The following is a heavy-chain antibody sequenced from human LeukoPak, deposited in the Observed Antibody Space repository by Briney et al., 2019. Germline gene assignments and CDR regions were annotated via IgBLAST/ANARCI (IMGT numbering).Heavy chain of an antibody. CDR2: IHYSGTI. J-gene: IGHJ5*02. D-gene: IGHD2-2*01. V-gene: IGHV4-39*01. CDR3: ARHRSGYCTGTSCSNWFGP. CDR1: GDSISSSSHY. Sequence: SETLSLTCTVSGDSISSSSHYWGWIRQPPGKGLEWIGSIHYSGTIYYNPSLRSRVTISVDTSENQFSLKFSSVTATDTAVYYCARHRSGYCTGTSCSNWFGPWGQGTLVTVSS.